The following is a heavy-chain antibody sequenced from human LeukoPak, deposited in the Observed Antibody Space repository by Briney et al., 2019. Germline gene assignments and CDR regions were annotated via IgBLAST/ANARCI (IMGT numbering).Heavy chain of an antibody. CDR2: IDWDDDK. CDR1: GFSLSTSGMC. CDR3: ARTTYDYVWGSYGAHDY. D-gene: IGHD3-16*01. Sequence: SGPALVKPTQTLTLTCTFSGFSLSTSGMCVSWIRQPPGKALEWLALIDWDDDKYYSTSLKTRLTISKDTSKNQVVLTMTNMDPVDTATYYCARTTYDYVWGSYGAHDYWGQGTLVTASS. J-gene: IGHJ4*02. V-gene: IGHV2-70*01.